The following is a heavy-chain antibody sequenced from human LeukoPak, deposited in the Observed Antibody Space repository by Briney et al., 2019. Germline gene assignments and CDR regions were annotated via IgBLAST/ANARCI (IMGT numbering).Heavy chain of an antibody. V-gene: IGHV1-69*01. CDR1: GGTFSSYA. D-gene: IGHD2-15*01. CDR3: ARGDTPESDY. J-gene: IGHJ4*02. Sequence: ASVKVSCKASGGTFSSYAISWVRQAPGQGLEWMGGIIPIFGTANYAQKFQGRVTPTADESTTTAYMELSSLRSEDTAVYYCARGDTPESDYWGQGTLVTVSS. CDR2: IIPIFGTA.